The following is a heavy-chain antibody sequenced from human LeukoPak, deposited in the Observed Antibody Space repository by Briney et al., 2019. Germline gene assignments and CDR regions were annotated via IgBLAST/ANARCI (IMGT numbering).Heavy chain of an antibody. D-gene: IGHD3-22*01. V-gene: IGHV1-18*01. CDR3: ARESRAALMSYYDSSGGDY. Sequence: ASVKVSCKASGYTFTSYGVSWVRQAPGQGLEWMGWISAYNGNTNYAQKLQGRVTMTTDTSTSTAYMELRSLRSDDTAVYYCARESRAALMSYYDSSGGDYWGQGTLVTVSS. J-gene: IGHJ4*02. CDR1: GYTFTSYG. CDR2: ISAYNGNT.